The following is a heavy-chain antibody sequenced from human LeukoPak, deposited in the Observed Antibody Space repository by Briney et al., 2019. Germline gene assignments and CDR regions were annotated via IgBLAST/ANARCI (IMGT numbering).Heavy chain of an antibody. J-gene: IGHJ4*02. V-gene: IGHV3-7*01. Sequence: GGSLRLSCAVSGLTFRNYWMSWVRQAPGKGLEWVASTNQDGSEKYYVDSVKGRFTISRDNAKNSLYLQMKSLRAEDTGVYYCVRPGDYGSGADWGQGTLVTVSS. CDR1: GLTFRNYW. D-gene: IGHD3-10*01. CDR3: VRPGDYGSGAD. CDR2: TNQDGSEK.